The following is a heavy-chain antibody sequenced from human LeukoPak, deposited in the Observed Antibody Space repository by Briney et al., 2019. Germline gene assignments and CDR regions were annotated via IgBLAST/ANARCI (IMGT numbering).Heavy chain of an antibody. CDR2: IYYSGSP. J-gene: IGHJ6*02. CDR3: ARQYAEDDYGDYHYYYGMDV. Sequence: PSQTLSLTCTVSGGSISSGDYYWSWIRQPPGKGLGWIGYIYYSGSPNYNPSHKSRVTISVGTSKTQFSLKLSSVTAADTAVYYCARQYAEDDYGDYHYYYGMDVWGQGTTVTVSS. D-gene: IGHD4-17*01. V-gene: IGHV4-30-4*08. CDR1: GGSISSGDYY.